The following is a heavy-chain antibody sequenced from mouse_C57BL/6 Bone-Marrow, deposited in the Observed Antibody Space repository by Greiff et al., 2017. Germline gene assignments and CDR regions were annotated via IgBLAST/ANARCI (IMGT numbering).Heavy chain of an antibody. CDR3: ARGGRRAWFAD. Sequence: QVHVKQSGPELVKPGASVKLSCKASGYTFTSYDINWVKQRPGQGLEWIGWIYPRDGSTKYNEKFKGKATLTVDTSSSTAYMELHSLTSEDSAVYFCARGGRRAWFADGGQGTLVTVSA. CDR2: IYPRDGST. CDR1: GYTFTSYD. J-gene: IGHJ3*01. V-gene: IGHV1-85*01.